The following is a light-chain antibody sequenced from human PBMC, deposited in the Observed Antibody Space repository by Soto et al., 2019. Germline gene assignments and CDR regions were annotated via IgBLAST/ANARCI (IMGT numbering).Light chain of an antibody. J-gene: IGKJ5*01. V-gene: IGKV1-13*02. CDR2: DVS. CDR1: QDIRGA. CDR3: QQFNSYPIT. Sequence: AIPVTQSPSSLSASVGDRVTITCRASQDIRGALAWYQQKPGTDPKRLIYDVSSLESGGPSRFSGSGSGTEFTLTISSLQPEDFATYYCQQFNSYPITFGQGTRLEIK.